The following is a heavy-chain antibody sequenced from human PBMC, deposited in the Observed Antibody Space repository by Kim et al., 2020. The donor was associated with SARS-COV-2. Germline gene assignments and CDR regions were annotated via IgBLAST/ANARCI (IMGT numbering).Heavy chain of an antibody. CDR3: AREDSSTTTFDF. V-gene: IGHV1-2*05. D-gene: IGHD6-13*01. J-gene: IGHJ4*02. Sequence: NYPQKFQGRVTMTRDTSITTAYMELSRLTSDDTVVYYCAREDSSTTTFDFWGLGTLVTVSS.